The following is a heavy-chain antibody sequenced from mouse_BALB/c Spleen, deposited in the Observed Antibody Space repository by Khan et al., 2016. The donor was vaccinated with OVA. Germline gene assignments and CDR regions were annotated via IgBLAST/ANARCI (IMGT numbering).Heavy chain of an antibody. Sequence: QVQLKESGPELVKPGTSVKISCKASGYTFTDYYINWVKQKPGQGLEWIGWIYSGSANAKYNEKFKGKATLTVDTSSSTAFMQLSSLTSEDTAVYFCAGGFDYWGQGTTLTVSS. CDR1: GYTFTDYY. CDR2: IYSGSANA. CDR3: AGGFDY. V-gene: IGHV1-84*02. J-gene: IGHJ2*01.